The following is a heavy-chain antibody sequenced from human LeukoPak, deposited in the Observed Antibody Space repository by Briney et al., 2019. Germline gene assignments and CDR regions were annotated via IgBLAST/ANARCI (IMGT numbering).Heavy chain of an antibody. J-gene: IGHJ4*02. D-gene: IGHD4-17*01. Sequence: ASVKVSCKASGYTFTSNGISWVRQAPGQGLEWMGWISGYNGNTSYAQKFQGRVTMTTDTSTSTAYMELRSLRSDDTAVYYCARDWTTMTTCEFWGQGTLVTVSS. CDR2: ISGYNGNT. CDR1: GYTFTSNG. V-gene: IGHV1-18*01. CDR3: ARDWTTMTTCEF.